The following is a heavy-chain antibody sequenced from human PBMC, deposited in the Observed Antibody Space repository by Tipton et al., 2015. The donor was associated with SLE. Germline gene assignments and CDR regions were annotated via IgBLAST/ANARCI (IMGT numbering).Heavy chain of an antibody. J-gene: IGHJ3*01. CDR2: INHSGST. D-gene: IGHD4-17*01. CDR3: ARVRGYGDYVIDY. CDR1: GGSISSGNYY. Sequence: TLSLTCTVSGGSISSGNYYWTWIRQPAGKGLEWIGEINHSGSTNYNPSLKSRVTISVDTSKNQFSLKLSSVTAADTAVYFCARVRGYGDYVIDYWGQGTMVTVAS. V-gene: IGHV4-61*09.